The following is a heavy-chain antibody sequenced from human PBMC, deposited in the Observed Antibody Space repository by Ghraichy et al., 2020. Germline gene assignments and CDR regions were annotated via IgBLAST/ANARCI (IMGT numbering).Heavy chain of an antibody. D-gene: IGHD2-2*01. J-gene: IGHJ3*01. CDR2: TYYRSNWYH. CDR1: GESVSSDSA. Sequence: SQTLSLTCAISGESVSSDSAWNWIRQSPSRGLEWLGRTYYRSNWYHDYAEAVKGRIIINPDTSRDQVSLHLNSVTPEDTAIFYCTRESGDQKAFDVWGQGTTVTVSS. V-gene: IGHV6-1*01. CDR3: TRESGDQKAFDV.